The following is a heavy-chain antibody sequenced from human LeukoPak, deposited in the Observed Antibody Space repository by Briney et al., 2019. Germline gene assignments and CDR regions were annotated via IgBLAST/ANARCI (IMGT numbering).Heavy chain of an antibody. CDR2: INPNSGGT. CDR1: GYTFTDYY. Sequence: VSSVKVSCKASGYTFTDYYMYWVRQAPGQGLEWMGWINPNSGGTNYAQKFQGRVTMTRDTSISTAYMELSRLRSDDTAVYYCARTHCSSTSCYPFFDYWGQGILVTVSS. V-gene: IGHV1-2*02. CDR3: ARTHCSSTSCYPFFDY. D-gene: IGHD2-2*01. J-gene: IGHJ4*02.